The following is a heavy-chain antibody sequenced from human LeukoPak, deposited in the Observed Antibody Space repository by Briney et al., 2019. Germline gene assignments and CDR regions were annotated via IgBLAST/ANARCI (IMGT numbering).Heavy chain of an antibody. CDR3: AKGGVPAYYFDY. CDR2: ISYDGSNK. CDR1: GFTFSPYG. J-gene: IGHJ4*02. V-gene: IGHV3-30*18. D-gene: IGHD2-2*01. Sequence: GGSLRLSCAASGFTFSPYGMHWVRQAPGKGLEWVAVISYDGSNKYYADSVKGRFTISRDNSKNTLYLQMNSLRAEDTAVYYCAKGGVPAYYFDYWGQGTLVTVSS.